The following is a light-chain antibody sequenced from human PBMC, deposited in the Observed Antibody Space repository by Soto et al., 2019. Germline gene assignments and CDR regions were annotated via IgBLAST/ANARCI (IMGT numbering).Light chain of an antibody. V-gene: IGLV2-14*01. CDR1: SNDVGDYNH. Sequence: QSALTQPASVSGSPGQSITISCTGTSNDVGDYNHVSWYQQDPGQAPKLMIYDVSYRPSGVSDRFSGSKSGNTASLTISGLQAEDEADYYCSSYTSTNNYVFGTGTKLTVL. CDR2: DVS. J-gene: IGLJ1*01. CDR3: SSYTSTNNYV.